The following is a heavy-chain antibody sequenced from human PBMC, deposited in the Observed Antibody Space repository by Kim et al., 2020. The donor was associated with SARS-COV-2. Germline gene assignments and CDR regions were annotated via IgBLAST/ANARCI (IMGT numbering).Heavy chain of an antibody. V-gene: IGHV3-21*01. D-gene: IGHD2-21*02. Sequence: DSVKGRFTISRDNAKNSLYLQMNSLRAEDTAVYYCARNAPNTVVTPGVDYWGQGTLVTVSS. CDR3: ARNAPNTVVTPGVDY. J-gene: IGHJ4*02.